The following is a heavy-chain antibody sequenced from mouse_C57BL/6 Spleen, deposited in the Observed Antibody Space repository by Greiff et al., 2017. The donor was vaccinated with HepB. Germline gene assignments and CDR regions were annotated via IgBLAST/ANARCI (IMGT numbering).Heavy chain of an antibody. D-gene: IGHD2-5*01. V-gene: IGHV1-26*01. J-gene: IGHJ3*01. CDR2: INPNNGGT. CDR1: GYTFTDYY. CDR3: ARSNYSNYWFAY. Sequence: VQLQQSGPELVKPGASVKISCKASGYTFTDYYMNWVKQSHGKSLEWIGDINPNNGGTSYNQKFKGKATLTVDKSSSTAYMELRSLTSEDSAVYYCARSNYSNYWFAYWGQGTLVTVSA.